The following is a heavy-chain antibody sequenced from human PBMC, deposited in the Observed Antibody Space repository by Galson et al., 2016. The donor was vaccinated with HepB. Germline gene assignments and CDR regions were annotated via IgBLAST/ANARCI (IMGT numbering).Heavy chain of an antibody. D-gene: IGHD1-14*01. Sequence: LVKPTQTLTLTCNFSGFSLTSGVVGVGWLRQPPGKALEWLALIYGDDDKTFSPSLRSRVTITKDTSKNQLVLRLTNVDPLDTATYFCAHRQRGTTFDYWGQGILVAVSS. CDR2: IYGDDDK. J-gene: IGHJ4*02. CDR1: GFSLTSGVVG. CDR3: AHRQRGTTFDY. V-gene: IGHV2-5*02.